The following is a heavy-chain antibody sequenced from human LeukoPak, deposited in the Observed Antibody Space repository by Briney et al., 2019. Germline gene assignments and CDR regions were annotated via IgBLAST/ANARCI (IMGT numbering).Heavy chain of an antibody. V-gene: IGHV3-64D*09. J-gene: IGHJ4*02. Sequence: GGSLRLSCGASGFTFSSYSMNWVRQAPGKGLEYVSAISSNGGSTYYADSVKGRFTISRDNSKNTLYLQMSSLRAEDTAVYYCVKGYCSSISCFGDYWGQGTLVTFSS. CDR2: ISSNGGST. D-gene: IGHD2-2*01. CDR3: VKGYCSSISCFGDY. CDR1: GFTFSSYS.